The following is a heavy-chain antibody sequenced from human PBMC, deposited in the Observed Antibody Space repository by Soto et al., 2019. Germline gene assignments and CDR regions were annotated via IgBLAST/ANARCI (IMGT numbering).Heavy chain of an antibody. CDR3: AIPRLLQIRAPGYCDY. V-gene: IGHV3-23*01. CDR2: IRGSGGIT. J-gene: IGHJ4*02. Sequence: GSLILSFAPSGLTFSSYAMRWVRQAPGKGLEWVSAIRGSGGITYYADSEQGRFTISTDNSKNTLYLQMNSLRAEDTAVYYCAIPRLLQIRAPGYCDYWGQGTLIA. D-gene: IGHD2-21*01. CDR1: GLTFSSYA.